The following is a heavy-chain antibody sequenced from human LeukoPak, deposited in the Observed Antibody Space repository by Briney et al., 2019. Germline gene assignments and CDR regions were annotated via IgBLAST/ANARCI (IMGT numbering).Heavy chain of an antibody. D-gene: IGHD6-19*01. CDR3: ARDLKVAGDFYYYYMDV. CDR2: IYYSGST. J-gene: IGHJ6*03. CDR1: GGSISSYY. Sequence: SETLSLTCTVSGGSISSYYWSWIRQPPGKGLEWIGYIYYSGSTNYNPSLKSRVTISVDTSKNQFSLKLSSVTAADTAVYYCARDLKVAGDFYYYYMDVWGKGTTVTISS. V-gene: IGHV4-59*01.